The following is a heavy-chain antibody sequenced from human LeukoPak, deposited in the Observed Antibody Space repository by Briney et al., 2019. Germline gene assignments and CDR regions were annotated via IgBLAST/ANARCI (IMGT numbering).Heavy chain of an antibody. CDR1: GYTFTSYG. V-gene: IGHV1-18*01. CDR2: ISAYNGNT. Sequence: ASVKVSCKASGYTFTSYGVSWVRQAPGQGLEWMGWISAYNGNTNYAQKLQGRVTMTTDTSTSTAYMELRSLRSDDTAVYYCARSGGYYDILTGYYYFDYWGQGTLVTVSS. D-gene: IGHD3-9*01. CDR3: ARSGGYYDILTGYYYFDY. J-gene: IGHJ4*02.